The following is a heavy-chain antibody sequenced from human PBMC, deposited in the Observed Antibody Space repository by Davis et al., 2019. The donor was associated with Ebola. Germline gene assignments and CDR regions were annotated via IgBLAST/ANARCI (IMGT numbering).Heavy chain of an antibody. J-gene: IGHJ6*02. CDR3: ARDPTYYYYGMDV. V-gene: IGHV1-2*04. CDR1: GYTFTGYY. Sequence: AASVKVSCKASGYTFTGYYMHWVRQAPGQGLEWMGWINPNSGGTNYAQKFQGWVTITRDTSASTAYMELSSLRSEDTAVYYCARDPTYYYYGMDVWGQGTTVTVSS. CDR2: INPNSGGT.